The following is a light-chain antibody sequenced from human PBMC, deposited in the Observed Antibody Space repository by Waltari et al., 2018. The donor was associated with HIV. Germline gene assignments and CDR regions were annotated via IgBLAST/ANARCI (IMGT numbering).Light chain of an antibody. V-gene: IGKV3-11*01. CDR3: QQRSNCPIT. CDR1: QSVSSY. CDR2: DAS. J-gene: IGKJ5*01. Sequence: DIVLTQPPATLSSSPGARDTLSCRASQSVSSYLAWYQQKPGQAPRLLIYDASNRATGIPARFSGSGSGTDFTLTISSLEPEDFAVYYCQQRSNCPITFGQGTRLEIK.